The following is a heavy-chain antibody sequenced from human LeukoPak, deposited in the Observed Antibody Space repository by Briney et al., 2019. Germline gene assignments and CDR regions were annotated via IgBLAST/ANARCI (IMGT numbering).Heavy chain of an antibody. Sequence: ASVKVSCKASGGTFSSYAISWVRQAPGQGLEWMGRIIPIFGTANYAQKFQGRVTITTDESTSTAYMELSSLRSEDTAVCYCARQGLGNAFDIWGQGTMVTVSS. V-gene: IGHV1-69*05. CDR2: IIPIFGTA. CDR1: GGTFSSYA. J-gene: IGHJ3*02. CDR3: ARQGLGNAFDI. D-gene: IGHD3-10*01.